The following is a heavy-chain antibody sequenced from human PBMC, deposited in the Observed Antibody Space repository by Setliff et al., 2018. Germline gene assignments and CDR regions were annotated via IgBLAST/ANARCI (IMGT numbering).Heavy chain of an antibody. Sequence: SETLSLTCAVYGGSFSGYYWSWLRQPPGKGLEWIGEINHNGSTNYNPSLKSRVTISVDTSKNQFSLKLSSVTAADTAVYYCARGWGSGWSKEGAFDIWGQGTMVTVSS. CDR2: INHNGST. CDR3: ARGWGSGWSKEGAFDI. J-gene: IGHJ3*02. V-gene: IGHV4-34*01. CDR1: GGSFSGYY. D-gene: IGHD6-19*01.